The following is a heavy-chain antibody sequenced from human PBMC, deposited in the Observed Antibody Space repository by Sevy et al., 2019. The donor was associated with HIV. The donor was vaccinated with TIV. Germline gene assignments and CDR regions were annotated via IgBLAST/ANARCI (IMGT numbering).Heavy chain of an antibody. CDR2: ISWNSGSI. Sequence: GGSLRLSCAASGFTFDDYVMHWVRQAPGKGLEWVSGISWNSGSIGYADSVKGRFTISRDNAKNSLYLQMNSLRAEDTALYYCAKDMSNYYDSSGYWTSFDYWGQGTLVTVSS. CDR1: GFTFDDYV. J-gene: IGHJ4*02. D-gene: IGHD3-22*01. CDR3: AKDMSNYYDSSGYWTSFDY. V-gene: IGHV3-9*01.